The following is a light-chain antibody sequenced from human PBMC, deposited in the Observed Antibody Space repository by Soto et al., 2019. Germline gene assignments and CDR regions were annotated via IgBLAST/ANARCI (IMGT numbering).Light chain of an antibody. CDR1: QSVSSN. Sequence: EIVVTQSPATLSVSPGERATLSCRASQSVSSNLAWYQQKPGQAPRLLIYGASTRATGIPARFSGSGSGTEFTRTISSLQSEDFAVYYCQQYNNWPWTFGQGTKVDIK. CDR2: GAS. J-gene: IGKJ1*01. CDR3: QQYNNWPWT. V-gene: IGKV3-15*01.